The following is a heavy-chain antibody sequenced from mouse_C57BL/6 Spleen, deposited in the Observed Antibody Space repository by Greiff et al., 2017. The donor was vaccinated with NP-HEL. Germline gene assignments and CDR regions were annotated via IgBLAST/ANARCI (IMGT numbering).Heavy chain of an antibody. J-gene: IGHJ4*01. V-gene: IGHV1-15*01. D-gene: IGHD2-1*01. CDR2: IDPETGGT. Sequence: QVQLQQSGAELVRPGASVTLSCKASGYTFTDYEMHWVKQTPVHGLEWIGAIDPETGGTAYNQKFKGKAILAADKSASSAYMELRSLTSEDSAVYYCTGRGKRDAMDYWGQGTSVTVSS. CDR3: TGRGKRDAMDY. CDR1: GYTFTDYE.